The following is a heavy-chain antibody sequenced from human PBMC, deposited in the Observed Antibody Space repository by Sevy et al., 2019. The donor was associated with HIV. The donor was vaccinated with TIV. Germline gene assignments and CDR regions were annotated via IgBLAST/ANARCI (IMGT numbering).Heavy chain of an antibody. J-gene: IGHJ4*02. D-gene: IGHD3-10*01. V-gene: IGHV3-43*01. CDR1: GFTFDDYT. CDR2: ICWDSNKT. CDR3: AKDITGYSGFDH. Sequence: GGSLRLSCAASGFTFDDYTMHWVRQVPGKGLEWVSLICWDSNKTDYADSVEGRFTVSRDNSKNSLYLQMNSLRSEDTALYFCAKDITGYSGFDHWGQGTLVTVSS.